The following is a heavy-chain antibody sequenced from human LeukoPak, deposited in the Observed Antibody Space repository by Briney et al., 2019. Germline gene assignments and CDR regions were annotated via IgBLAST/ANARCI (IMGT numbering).Heavy chain of an antibody. CDR2: INSDGSST. Sequence: GGSLRLSCAASGFTFSSYWMHWVRQAPGKGLVWVSRINSDGSSTSYADSVKGRFTISRDNAKNTLYLQMNSLRAEDTAVYYCAKDGPLMGYYFDYWGQGTLVTVSS. CDR1: GFTFSSYW. V-gene: IGHV3-74*01. CDR3: AKDGPLMGYYFDY. J-gene: IGHJ4*02. D-gene: IGHD3-16*01.